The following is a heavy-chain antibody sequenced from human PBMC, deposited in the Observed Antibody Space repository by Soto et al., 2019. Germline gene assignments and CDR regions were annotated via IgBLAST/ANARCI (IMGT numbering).Heavy chain of an antibody. V-gene: IGHV3-66*01. CDR3: AKAKYYYDSAFDY. D-gene: IGHD3-22*01. CDR1: GFTVSSNY. J-gene: IGHJ4*02. Sequence: PGGSLRLSCAASGFTVSSNYMSWVRQAPGKGLEWVSVIYGGDSAYYAASVKGRFTISRDNSKNTLYLQMNSLRAEDTAVYYCAKAKYYYDSAFDYWGQGTLVTVSS. CDR2: IYGGDSA.